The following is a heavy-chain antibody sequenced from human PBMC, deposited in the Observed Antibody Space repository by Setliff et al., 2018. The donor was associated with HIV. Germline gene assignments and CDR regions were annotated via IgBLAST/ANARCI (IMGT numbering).Heavy chain of an antibody. CDR1: GYSISSGYY. J-gene: IGHJ5*02. Sequence: PSETLSLTCTVSGYSISSGYYWGWIRQPPGKGLEWIGNIYHSGSTYYNPSLKGRVTISVDTSKNQFSLKLSSVTAADTAVYYCARDGEPSSGWLGGFARNWFDPWGQGTLVTVSS. V-gene: IGHV4-38-2*02. CDR2: IYHSGST. D-gene: IGHD6-19*01. CDR3: ARDGEPSSGWLGGFARNWFDP.